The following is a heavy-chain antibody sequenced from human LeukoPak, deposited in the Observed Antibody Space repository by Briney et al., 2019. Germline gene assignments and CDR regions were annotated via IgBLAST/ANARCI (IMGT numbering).Heavy chain of an antibody. V-gene: IGHV3-21*01. Sequence: GGSLRLSCAASGFTFSSYSMNWVRQAPGKGLEWVSSISSSSSYIYYADSVKGRFTISRDNAKNSLYLQMNSLRAEDTAVYYCARAHYGSGSYYGQWYYYYYMDVWGKGTTVTISS. CDR2: ISSSSSYI. CDR1: GFTFSSYS. CDR3: ARAHYGSGSYYGQWYYYYYMDV. D-gene: IGHD3-10*01. J-gene: IGHJ6*03.